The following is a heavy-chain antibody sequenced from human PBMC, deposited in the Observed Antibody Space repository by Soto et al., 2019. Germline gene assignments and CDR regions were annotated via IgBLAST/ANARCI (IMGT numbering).Heavy chain of an antibody. J-gene: IGHJ4*02. CDR1: GFTFDEHS. CDR2: INYNGGRV. D-gene: IGHD5-12*01. Sequence: EVRLVESGGGFVQPGRSLRLSCTVSGFTFDEHSMHWVRQAPGKGLEWVSGINYNGGRVAYVDSVRGRFTIARDNANNSLVLQMNSLRPKDTGLYFCSKGRPRYSGLDTDFDAWGQGTPVTVSS. V-gene: IGHV3-9*01. CDR3: SKGRPRYSGLDTDFDA.